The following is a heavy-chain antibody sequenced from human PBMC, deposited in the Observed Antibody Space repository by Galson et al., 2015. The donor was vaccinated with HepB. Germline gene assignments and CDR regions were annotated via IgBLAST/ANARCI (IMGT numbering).Heavy chain of an antibody. J-gene: IGHJ4*02. Sequence: CAISGDSVSSNSAAWNWIRQSPSRGLEWLGRTYYRSKWFNDYAVSVRGRITIKPDTSKNQFALQLNSVTPEDTAVYYCARTGGVPGDRWGQGTLVTVSS. V-gene: IGHV6-1*01. CDR3: ARTGGVPGDR. D-gene: IGHD2-8*02. CDR2: TYYRSKWFN. CDR1: GDSVSSNSAA.